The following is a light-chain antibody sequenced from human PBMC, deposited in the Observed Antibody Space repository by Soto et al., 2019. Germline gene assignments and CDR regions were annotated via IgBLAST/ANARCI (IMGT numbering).Light chain of an antibody. J-gene: IGLJ1*01. V-gene: IGLV2-14*03. Sequence: QSALTQPASVSGSPGQSITISCGGTSSDVGAYIYVSWYQQFPGKAPKLILYEVNNRPSGVSNRFSGSKSDTTACLTISGLQPEDEADYYCSAYSDIDTKVFGTGTKLTVL. CDR3: SAYSDIDTKV. CDR1: SSDVGAYIY. CDR2: EVN.